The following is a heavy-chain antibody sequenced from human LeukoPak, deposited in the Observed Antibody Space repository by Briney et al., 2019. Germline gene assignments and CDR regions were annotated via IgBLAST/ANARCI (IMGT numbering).Heavy chain of an antibody. CDR2: IIPIFGTA. CDR3: AREDTAMVMDV. V-gene: IGHV1-69*06. CDR1: GGTFSSYA. Sequence: ASVKVSCKASGGTFSSYAISWVRQAPGQGLEWMGGIIPIFGTANYAQKFQGRVTITADKSTSTAYMELSSLRSEDTAAYYCAREDTAMVMDVWGKGTTVTVSS. D-gene: IGHD5-18*01. J-gene: IGHJ6*04.